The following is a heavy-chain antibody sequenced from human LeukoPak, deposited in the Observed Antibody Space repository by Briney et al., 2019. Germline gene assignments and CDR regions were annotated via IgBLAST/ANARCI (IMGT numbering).Heavy chain of an antibody. CDR3: ARDPHRITIFGVFTQGDFDY. Sequence: ASVKVSCKASGYTFTGYYMHWVRQAPGQGREWMGRINPNSGGTNYAQKFKGRVTMTRDTSIITAYMEMSRLRSDETGVYYCARDPHRITIFGVFTQGDFDYWGQGTLVTVSS. CDR2: INPNSGGT. V-gene: IGHV1-2*05. J-gene: IGHJ4*02. CDR1: GYTFTGYY. D-gene: IGHD3-3*01.